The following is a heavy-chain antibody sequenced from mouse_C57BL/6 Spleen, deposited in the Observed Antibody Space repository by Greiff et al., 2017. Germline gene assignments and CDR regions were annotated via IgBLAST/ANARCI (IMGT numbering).Heavy chain of an antibody. CDR1: GYAFSSYW. CDR2: IYPGDGDT. CDR3: ANSNYDWYFDV. V-gene: IGHV1-80*01. J-gene: IGHJ1*03. D-gene: IGHD2-5*01. Sequence: QVHVKQSGAELVKPGASVKISCKASGYAFSSYWMNWVKQRPGKGLEWIGQIYPGDGDTNYNGKFKGKATLTADKSSSTAYMQLSSLTSEDSAVYFCANSNYDWYFDVWGTGTTVTVSS.